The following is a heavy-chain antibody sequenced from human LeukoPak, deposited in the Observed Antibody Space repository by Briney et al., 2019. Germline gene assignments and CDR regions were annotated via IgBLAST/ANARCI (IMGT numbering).Heavy chain of an antibody. V-gene: IGHV4-30-2*01. Sequence: PSQTLSLTCTVSGGSISSGGYYWTWIRQPPGKGLEWIGYMYHTGNTYYNPSLKSRVTISVDTSKKQFSLKLSSVTAADTAVYYCARHKETCSGDYCYLDYFDYWGQGTLVAVSS. CDR1: GGSISSGGYY. J-gene: IGHJ4*02. CDR2: MYHTGNT. CDR3: ARHKETCSGDYCYLDYFDY. D-gene: IGHD2-15*01.